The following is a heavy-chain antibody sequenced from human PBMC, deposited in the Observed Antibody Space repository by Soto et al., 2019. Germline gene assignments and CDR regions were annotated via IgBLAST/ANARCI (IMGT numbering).Heavy chain of an antibody. CDR2: ISGSGGST. Sequence: VGSLRLSCAASGFTFSSYAMSWVRQAPGKGLEWVSAISGSGGSTYYADSVKGRFTISRDNSKNTLYLQMNSLRAEDTAVYYCARDLNWGSQVYYYYGMDVWGQGTTVTVSS. CDR3: ARDLNWGSQVYYYYGMDV. CDR1: GFTFSSYA. J-gene: IGHJ6*02. D-gene: IGHD7-27*01. V-gene: IGHV3-23*01.